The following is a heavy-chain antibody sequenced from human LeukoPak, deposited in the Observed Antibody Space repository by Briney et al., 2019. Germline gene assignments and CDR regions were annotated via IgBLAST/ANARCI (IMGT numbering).Heavy chain of an antibody. Sequence: ASVKVSCKASGGTFSSYAISWVRQAPGQGLEWMGGIIPLFGIANYAQKFRGRVTITADKSTSTAYMELSSLRSEDTAVYYCARGTPENYYYYYMDVWGKGTTVTVSS. CDR2: IIPLFGIA. J-gene: IGHJ6*03. CDR1: GGTFSSYA. CDR3: ARGTPENYYYYYMDV. V-gene: IGHV1-69*17.